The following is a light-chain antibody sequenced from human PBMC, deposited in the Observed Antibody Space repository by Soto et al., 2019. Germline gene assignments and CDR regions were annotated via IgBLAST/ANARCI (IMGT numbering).Light chain of an antibody. CDR2: GAA. V-gene: IGKV1-39*01. CDR1: QNIRNY. Sequence: DIQMTQSPSSLSASVGDRVAITCRASQNIRNYLNWYQQKPGKAPRVLIYGAASLQSGVPSRFSGSGSGTNFSLTINSLQPEDYATYYCQQSYDVRVSFGGGTKV. CDR3: QQSYDVRVS. J-gene: IGKJ4*01.